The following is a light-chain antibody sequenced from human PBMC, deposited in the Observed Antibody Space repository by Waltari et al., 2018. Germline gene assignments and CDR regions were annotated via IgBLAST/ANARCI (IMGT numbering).Light chain of an antibody. CDR3: QQYEHVPET. Sequence: EVQLTQSPGTLSLSLGERVTLACRASQGICKSLAWYQQKPGKAPRLLIYDASRWETGVPYRFSGSGSGTDYTLTISRLEPEDFAAYYCQQYEHVPETFGQGTKVEMK. J-gene: IGKJ1*01. CDR1: QGICKS. V-gene: IGKV3-20*01. CDR2: DAS.